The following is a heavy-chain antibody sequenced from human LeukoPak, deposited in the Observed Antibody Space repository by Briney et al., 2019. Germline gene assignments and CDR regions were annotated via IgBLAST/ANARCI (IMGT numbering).Heavy chain of an antibody. CDR1: GYTFTGYY. V-gene: IGHV1-2*02. CDR3: ARVMGTYCGGDCYSGFDY. CDR2: INPNSGVT. D-gene: IGHD2-21*01. Sequence: ASVKVSCKASGYTFTGYYMHWVRQAPGQGLEWMGWINPNSGVTNYAQKFQGRVTMTRDTSISTAYMELSRLRSDDTAVYYCARVMGTYCGGDCYSGFDYWGQGTLVTVSS. J-gene: IGHJ4*02.